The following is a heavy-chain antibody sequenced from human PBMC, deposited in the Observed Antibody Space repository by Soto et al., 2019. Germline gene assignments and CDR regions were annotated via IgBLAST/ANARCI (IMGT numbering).Heavy chain of an antibody. CDR2: ISYDGSNK. D-gene: IGHD3-10*01. CDR3: ARCHGSGASTYYYDGMDV. Sequence: QVQLVESGGGVVQPGRSLRLSCAASGFTFSSYAMHWVRQAPGKGLEWVAVISYDGSNKYYADSVKGRFTISRDNSKNTXXLPNNRLRAEDTAVYYWARCHGSGASTYYYDGMDVWGQGTTVTVSS. V-gene: IGHV3-30-3*01. CDR1: GFTFSSYA. J-gene: IGHJ6*02.